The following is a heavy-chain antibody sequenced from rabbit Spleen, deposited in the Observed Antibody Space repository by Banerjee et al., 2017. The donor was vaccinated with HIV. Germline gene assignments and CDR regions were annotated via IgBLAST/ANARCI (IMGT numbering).Heavy chain of an antibody. V-gene: IGHV1S40*01. CDR2: IEPIFGNT. D-gene: IGHD4-2*01. CDR1: GVSFSSSSY. Sequence: QSLEESGGDLVKPGASLTLTCTASGVSFSSSSYLCWVRQAPGKGLEWIGYIEPIFGNTYYANWVNGRFTISSHNAQNTLYLQLSSLTAADTATYFCARGTGYVGANVALTRLDLWGQGTLVTVS. J-gene: IGHJ3*01. CDR3: ARGTGYVGANVALTRLDL.